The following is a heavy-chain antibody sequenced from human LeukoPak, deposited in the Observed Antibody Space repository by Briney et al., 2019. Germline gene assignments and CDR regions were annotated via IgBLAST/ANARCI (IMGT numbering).Heavy chain of an antibody. Sequence: ASVTVSCKASGDAFTSYAMHWVRQAPGQRLEWMGWINAGDGNTKYSQKFQGRVTITRDTSASTAYMELSSLRSEDTAVYYCARRSDWGSWYFDYWGQGTLVTVSS. V-gene: IGHV1-3*01. CDR2: INAGDGNT. CDR3: ARRSDWGSWYFDY. J-gene: IGHJ4*02. CDR1: GDAFTSYA. D-gene: IGHD7-27*01.